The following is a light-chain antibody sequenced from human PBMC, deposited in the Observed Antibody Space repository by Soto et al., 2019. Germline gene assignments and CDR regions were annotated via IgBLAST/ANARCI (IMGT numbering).Light chain of an antibody. CDR1: QSVDSN. J-gene: IGKJ1*01. CDR3: QQYGSSPWT. Sequence: EIVMTQSPDTLSVSPGDTATLSCRATQSVDSNLAWYQQKPGQAPRLLISGASTRASAIPARFSGSGSGTEYALTISSLQSEDFAVYYCQQYGSSPWTFGQGTKVDIK. CDR2: GAS. V-gene: IGKV3-15*01.